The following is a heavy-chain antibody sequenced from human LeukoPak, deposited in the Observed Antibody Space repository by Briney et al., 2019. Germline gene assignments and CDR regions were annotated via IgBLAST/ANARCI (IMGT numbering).Heavy chain of an antibody. D-gene: IGHD3-3*01. V-gene: IGHV3-33*01. CDR2: IWYDGSNK. CDR1: GFTFSSYG. J-gene: IGHJ6*02. CDR3: ARDGLSWQVRYDFWSGYDKYGMDV. Sequence: GRSLRLSCAASGFTFSSYGMHWVRQAPGKGLEWGAVIWYDGSNKYYADSLKGRFTISRDNSKNTLYLQMNSLRAEDTAVYYCARDGLSWQVRYDFWSGYDKYGMDVWGQGTTVTVSS.